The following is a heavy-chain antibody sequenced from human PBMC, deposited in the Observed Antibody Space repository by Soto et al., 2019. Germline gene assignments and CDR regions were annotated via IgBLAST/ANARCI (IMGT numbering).Heavy chain of an antibody. Sequence: PWGSLRLSWAASGFTFINVWMSWISQAPGKGLEWVGRIKSKTDGGTTDYAAPVKGRFTISRDDSKNTLYLQMNSLKTEDTAVYYCTTARITGLFDIWGQGTMVTVSS. CDR3: TTARITGLFDI. J-gene: IGHJ3*02. V-gene: IGHV3-15*07. CDR2: IKSKTDGGTT. CDR1: GFTFINVW. D-gene: IGHD1-20*01.